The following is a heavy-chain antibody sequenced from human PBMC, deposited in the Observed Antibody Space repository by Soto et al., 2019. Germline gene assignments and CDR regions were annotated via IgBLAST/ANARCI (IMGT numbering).Heavy chain of an antibody. CDR1: GDSITSSSFC. CDR2: ICYSGST. Sequence: PSEPLSLTCTVSGDSITSSSFCWGWIRQPPGKGLEWIGTICYSGSTYYNPSLQSRVTMSVDTSKNQFSLKLSSVTAADTGVYYCARLDGNSADYYYGMDVWGRGTTVTVSS. D-gene: IGHD6-19*01. CDR3: ARLDGNSADYYYGMDV. V-gene: IGHV4-39*01. J-gene: IGHJ6*02.